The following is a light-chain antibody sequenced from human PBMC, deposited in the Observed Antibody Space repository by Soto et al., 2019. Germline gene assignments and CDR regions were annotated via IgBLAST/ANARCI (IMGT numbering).Light chain of an antibody. CDR1: SSDVGGYNY. V-gene: IGLV2-14*01. Sequence: QSALTQPASVSGSPGQSITISCTGTSSDVGGYNYVSWYQQHPGKAPTLMIFEVSSRPSGVSYRFSGSKSGNTASLTISGLQAEDEADYYCSSYTSSSTLYVFGSGTKLTVL. CDR2: EVS. CDR3: SSYTSSSTLYV. J-gene: IGLJ1*01.